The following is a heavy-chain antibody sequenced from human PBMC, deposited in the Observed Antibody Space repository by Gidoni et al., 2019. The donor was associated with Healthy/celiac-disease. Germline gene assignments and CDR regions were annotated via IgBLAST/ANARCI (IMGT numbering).Heavy chain of an antibody. CDR2: IYHSGST. CDR1: GYSISSGYY. CDR3: ARDGDIVVVPAATPKHYYYYYGMDV. D-gene: IGHD2-2*02. J-gene: IGHJ6*02. V-gene: IGHV4-38-2*02. Sequence: QVQLQESGPGLVKPSETLSLTCTASGYSISSGYYWGWYRQPPGKGLEWIGSIYHSGSTYYNPSLNSRVTISVDTSKNQFSLKLSSVTAADTAVYYCARDGDIVVVPAATPKHYYYYYGMDVWGQGTTVTVSS.